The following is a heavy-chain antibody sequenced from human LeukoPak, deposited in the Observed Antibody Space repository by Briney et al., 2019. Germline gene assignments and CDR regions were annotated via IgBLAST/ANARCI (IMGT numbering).Heavy chain of an antibody. D-gene: IGHD5-12*01. CDR3: AGDYEGS. CDR2: IYHSGST. J-gene: IGHJ5*02. V-gene: IGHV4-4*02. Sequence: PSETLSLTCAVSGASIGSNIWWNHWWSWVRQPPGRGLEWIGEIYHSGSTNYNPSLKSRVIISVDKSKNQFSLKLTSVTAADTAVYYCAGDYEGSWGQGTLVTVSS. CDR1: GASIGSNIWWNHW.